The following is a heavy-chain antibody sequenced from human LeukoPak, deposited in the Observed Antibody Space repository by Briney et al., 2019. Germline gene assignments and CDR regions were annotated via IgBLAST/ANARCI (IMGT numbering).Heavy chain of an antibody. D-gene: IGHD2-15*01. V-gene: IGHV3-64D*09. Sequence: GGSLRLSCSASGFTFSSYAMHWVRQAPGKGLEYVSANSSNGGSTYYADSVKGRFTISRDNSKNTLYLQMSSLRAEDTAVYYCVKDPGYCSGGSCYNWFDPWGQGTLVTVSS. CDR1: GFTFSSYA. J-gene: IGHJ5*02. CDR2: NSSNGGST. CDR3: VKDPGYCSGGSCYNWFDP.